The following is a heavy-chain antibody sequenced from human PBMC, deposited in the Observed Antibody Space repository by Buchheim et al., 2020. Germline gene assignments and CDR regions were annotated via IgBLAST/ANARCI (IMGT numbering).Heavy chain of an antibody. J-gene: IGHJ2*01. CDR2: TSYSGST. V-gene: IGHV4-31*03. Sequence: QVQLQESGPGLVKPSQTLSLTCTVSGDSITSGTYFWTWIRQHPGKGLEWIGYTSYSGSTYYNPSLKSRITMSLDTSKSHFSLKLNSVTVADTAVYFCARGERQWQTQRVAWHFDLWGRGTL. CDR3: ARGERQWQTQRVAWHFDL. D-gene: IGHD6-19*01. CDR1: GDSITSGTYF.